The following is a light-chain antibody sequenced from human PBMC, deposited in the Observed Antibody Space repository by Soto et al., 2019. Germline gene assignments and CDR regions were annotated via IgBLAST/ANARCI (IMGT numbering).Light chain of an antibody. Sequence: PGERATLSCRASQSVSSTYLAWYQQKPGQAPRLLIYGASSRAPGIPDRFSGSGSGTDFTLTINRLEPEDFAVYYCQQRSDWWTFGQGTKVEIK. CDR1: QSVSSTY. CDR3: QQRSDWWT. J-gene: IGKJ1*01. CDR2: GAS. V-gene: IGKV3D-20*02.